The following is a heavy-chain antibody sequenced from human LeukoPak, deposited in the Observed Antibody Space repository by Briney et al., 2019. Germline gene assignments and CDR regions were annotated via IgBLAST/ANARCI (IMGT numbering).Heavy chain of an antibody. J-gene: IGHJ6*02. V-gene: IGHV4-34*01. CDR1: GGSFSGYY. Sequence: SETLSLTCAVYGGSFSGYYWSWIRQPPGKGLEWIGEINHSGSTNYNPSLKSRVTISVDTSKNQFSLKLSSVTAADTAVYYCARAYCSSTRCQGPTYGMDVWGQGTTVTVSS. D-gene: IGHD2-2*01. CDR3: ARAYCSSTRCQGPTYGMDV. CDR2: INHSGST.